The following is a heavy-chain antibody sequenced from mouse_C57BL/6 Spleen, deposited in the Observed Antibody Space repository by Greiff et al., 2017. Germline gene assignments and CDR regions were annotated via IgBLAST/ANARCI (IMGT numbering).Heavy chain of an antibody. V-gene: IGHV1-85*01. CDR1: GYTFTSYD. Sequence: VKLLESGPELVKPGASVKLSCKASGYTFTSYDINWVKQRPGQGLEWIGWIYPRDGSTKYNEKFKGKATLTVDTSSSTAYMELHSLTSEDSAVYFCARIPDGYYRYFDVWGTGTTVTVSS. CDR2: IYPRDGST. D-gene: IGHD2-3*01. J-gene: IGHJ1*03. CDR3: ARIPDGYYRYFDV.